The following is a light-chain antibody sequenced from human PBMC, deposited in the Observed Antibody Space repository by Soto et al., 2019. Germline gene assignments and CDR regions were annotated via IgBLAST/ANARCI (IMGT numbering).Light chain of an antibody. V-gene: IGLV2-14*01. CDR2: DVS. J-gene: IGLJ1*01. Sequence: QSALTQPASVSGSPGQSITISCTGTSSDVGGYNYVSWYQQHPGKASKLMIYDVSNRPSGVSNRFSGSKSGNTASLTISGLQAEDEADYYCSSYTSSSTQVFGTGTK. CDR1: SSDVGGYNY. CDR3: SSYTSSSTQV.